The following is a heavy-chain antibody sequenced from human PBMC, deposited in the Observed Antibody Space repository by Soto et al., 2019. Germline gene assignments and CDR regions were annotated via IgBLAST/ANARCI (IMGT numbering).Heavy chain of an antibody. CDR1: GFNVSSNY. CDR3: AKQISSGWYYFDS. Sequence: GGSLRLSCAASGFNVSSNYMSWVRQGPGKGLEWVSLIHSDGSTYYADSVMGRFTISRDNSKNTLSLQMNSLRAEDTALYYCAKQISSGWYYFDSWGQGTLVTVSS. D-gene: IGHD6-13*01. J-gene: IGHJ4*02. CDR2: IHSDGST. V-gene: IGHV3-53*01.